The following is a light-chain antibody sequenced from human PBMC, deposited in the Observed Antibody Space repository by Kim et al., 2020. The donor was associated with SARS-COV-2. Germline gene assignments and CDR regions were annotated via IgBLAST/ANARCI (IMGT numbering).Light chain of an antibody. CDR3: LQHRTYPMT. V-gene: IGKV1-17*01. J-gene: IGKJ5*01. CDR1: QDNGKD. Sequence: GNRITIKRGANQDNGKDLGWYQQNPGRAPKRLIYGASNLQSGVPSRFSGSGSETEVTLTINSMQPEDYATYYCLQHRTYPMTFGQGTRVEIK. CDR2: GAS.